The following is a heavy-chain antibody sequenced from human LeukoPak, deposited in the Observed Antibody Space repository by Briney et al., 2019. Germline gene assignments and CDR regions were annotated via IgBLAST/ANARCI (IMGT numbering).Heavy chain of an antibody. CDR2: ISHDGSDN. CDR1: GFRFSRYA. D-gene: IGHD3-10*01. J-gene: IGHJ4*02. V-gene: IGHV3-30*04. CDR3: AKECDASFYELDS. Sequence: PGGSLRLSCAGSGFRFSRYAIHSVRQTHWGLEWVAVISHDGSDNRYADSVRGRVTISRDNPRNMVYLQFSSLTTDDTARYYCAKECDASFYELDSWGQGTHVTVSS.